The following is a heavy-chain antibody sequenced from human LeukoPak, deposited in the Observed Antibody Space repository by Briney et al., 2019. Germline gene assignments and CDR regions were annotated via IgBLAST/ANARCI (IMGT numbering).Heavy chain of an antibody. J-gene: IGHJ3*02. CDR2: ISAHNGDT. CDR3: AREPRDGYNFAEAFDI. Sequence: ASVKVSCKASGGTFSSYAISWVRQAPGQGLEWMGWISAHNGDTKFAEKFQGRVILTTDTPTTTANMELRSLRSDDTAVYYCAREPRDGYNFAEAFDIWGQGTMVTVSS. CDR1: GGTFSSYA. V-gene: IGHV1-18*01. D-gene: IGHD5-24*01.